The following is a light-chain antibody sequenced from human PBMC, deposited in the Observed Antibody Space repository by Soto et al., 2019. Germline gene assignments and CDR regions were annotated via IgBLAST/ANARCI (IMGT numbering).Light chain of an antibody. V-gene: IGKV1-5*03. J-gene: IGKJ5*01. CDR1: QSISGW. CDR3: QQYDSLPGTIGGGTKVESKRP. CDR2: KAS. Sequence: DIQMTQSPSILSASAGDRVIITCRASQSISGWLAWNQHKPGKAPKLLNYKASIFEGGVPSRFGGSGSGAGFTLTISSLQPDDFATYYCQQYDSLPGTIGGGTKVESKRPFGQGTRLEIK.